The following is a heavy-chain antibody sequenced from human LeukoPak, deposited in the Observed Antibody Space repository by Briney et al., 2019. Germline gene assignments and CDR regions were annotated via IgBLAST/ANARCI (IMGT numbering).Heavy chain of an antibody. D-gene: IGHD3-10*01. J-gene: IGHJ4*02. CDR3: AILSGSFSL. V-gene: IGHV3-7*01. CDR1: GLTFSVYC. CDR2: IKQVGREK. Sequence: PGGSLRPSCVASGLTFSVYCVSWVRQAQGKGLGGVANIKQVGREKYYVDSVKGRFTMSRDNAKNSLYLQMNSLRAEDTAVYYCAILSGSFSLWGQGTLVTVSS.